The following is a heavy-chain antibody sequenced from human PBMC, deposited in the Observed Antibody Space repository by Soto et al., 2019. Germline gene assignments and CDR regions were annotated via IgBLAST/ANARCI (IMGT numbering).Heavy chain of an antibody. CDR1: GGSVNSDDYY. CDR2: IYYSGRT. Sequence: PSETLSLTCTVSGGSVNSDDYYWSWIRQPPGKGLEWIGYIYYSGRTNYNPSLESRVTISLDSSRNQFSLKLNSVTAADTAVFYCARQYYYGSGSYLPRHRSASFFDYWGQGTLVTVSS. D-gene: IGHD3-10*01. V-gene: IGHV4-61*08. CDR3: ARQYYYGSGSYLPRHRSASFFDY. J-gene: IGHJ4*02.